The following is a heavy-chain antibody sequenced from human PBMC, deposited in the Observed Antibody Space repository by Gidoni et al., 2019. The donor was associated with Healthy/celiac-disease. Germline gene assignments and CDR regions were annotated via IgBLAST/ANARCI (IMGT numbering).Heavy chain of an antibody. CDR3: ARDQPGGVDY. CDR2: ISYDGSNK. D-gene: IGHD3-10*01. CDR1: GFTFSSYG. Sequence: GFTFSSYGMHWVRQAPGKGLEWVAVISYDGSNKYYADSVKGRFTISRDNSKNTLYLQMNSLRAEDTAVYYRARDQPGGVDYWGQGTLVTVSS. V-gene: IGHV3-30*03. J-gene: IGHJ4*02.